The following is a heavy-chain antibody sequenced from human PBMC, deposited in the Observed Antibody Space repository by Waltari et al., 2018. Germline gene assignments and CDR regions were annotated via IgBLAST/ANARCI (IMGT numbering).Heavy chain of an antibody. CDR2: MYFSGTK. CDR3: ARLPRGSVIIGAFDI. J-gene: IGHJ3*02. V-gene: IGHV4-59*11. D-gene: IGHD3-22*01. CDR1: GDSSRSHF. Sequence: VQLQESCPGLVKPSETLSLRCNVSGDSSRSHFGSWIRQAPGKGLEWIGHMYFSGTKDYNPSLKSRVAISIDTSKNHFSLNLRSVTAADTAIYYCARLPRGSVIIGAFDIWGQGTQVTVSS.